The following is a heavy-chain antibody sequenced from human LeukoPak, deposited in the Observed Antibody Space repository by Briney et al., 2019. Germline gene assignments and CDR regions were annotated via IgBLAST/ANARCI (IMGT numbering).Heavy chain of an antibody. CDR1: GFTFSSYS. Sequence: PGGSLRLSCAASGFTFSSYSMNWVRQAPGKGLEWVSYISSSSSTIYYADSVKGRFTISRDNAKNSLYLQMNSLRAEDTAVYYCARLDSSGYYVSVYYYGMDVWGQGTTVTVSS. CDR3: ARLDSSGYYVSVYYYGMDV. D-gene: IGHD3-22*01. J-gene: IGHJ6*02. CDR2: ISSSSSTI. V-gene: IGHV3-48*01.